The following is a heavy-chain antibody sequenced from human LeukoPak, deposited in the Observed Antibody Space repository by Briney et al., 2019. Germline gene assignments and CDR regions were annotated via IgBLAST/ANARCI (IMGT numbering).Heavy chain of an antibody. CDR3: ARGLGEFPY. J-gene: IGHJ4*02. Sequence: SETLSLTCTVSGGSISSYYWSWIRQPPGKGLEWIGYIYYSGSTNYNPSLKSRVTISVDTSKNQFSLKLSSVTAADTAVYYCARGLGEFPYWGQGTLVTVSS. V-gene: IGHV4-59*01. CDR2: IYYSGST. D-gene: IGHD3-16*01. CDR1: GGSISSYY.